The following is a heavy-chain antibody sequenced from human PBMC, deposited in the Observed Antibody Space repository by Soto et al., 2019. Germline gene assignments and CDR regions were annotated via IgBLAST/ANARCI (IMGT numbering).Heavy chain of an antibody. D-gene: IGHD3-16*02. CDR3: AKNLFGGQGVIVPSDYYYYGMDV. Sequence: GGSLRLSCAASGFTFSSYGMHWVRQAPGKGLEWVAVISYDGSNKYYADSVKGRFTISRDNSKNTLYLQMNSLRAEDTAVYYCAKNLFGGQGVIVPSDYYYYGMDVWGQGTTVTVSS. CDR1: GFTFSSYG. J-gene: IGHJ6*02. V-gene: IGHV3-30*18. CDR2: ISYDGSNK.